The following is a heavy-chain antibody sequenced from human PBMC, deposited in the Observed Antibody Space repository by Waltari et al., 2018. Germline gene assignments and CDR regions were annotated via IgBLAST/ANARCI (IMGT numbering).Heavy chain of an antibody. CDR3: ARKGGRGYPYGPFYYDY. CDR1: GFSCGAYW. CDR2: INIDGGYF. Sequence: EVQLVESGGGLVQPGGSLRLSCAAPGFSCGAYWLPWVRQAPGKGLEGVSRINIDGGYFSYTDSVKGRFTISRDNAKNTVFLQLNSVRAEDTAVYYCARKGGRGYPYGPFYYDYWGQGTLVTVSS. J-gene: IGHJ4*02. D-gene: IGHD5-18*01. V-gene: IGHV3-74*01.